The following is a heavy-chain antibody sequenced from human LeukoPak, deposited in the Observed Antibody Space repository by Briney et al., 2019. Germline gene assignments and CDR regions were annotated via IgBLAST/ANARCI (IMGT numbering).Heavy chain of an antibody. CDR3: ARDGEYGTGSYYRGSFDY. Sequence: ASVKVSCKASGYSFTAFYIHWVRQAPGQGLEWMGWIHPRSGDTRYAQKFQGRVTMTRDTSISTVYMDLSSLGSDDTAVYYCARDGEYGTGSYYRGSFDYWGQGILVTVSS. CDR1: GYSFTAFY. J-gene: IGHJ4*02. CDR2: IHPRSGDT. D-gene: IGHD3-10*01. V-gene: IGHV1-2*02.